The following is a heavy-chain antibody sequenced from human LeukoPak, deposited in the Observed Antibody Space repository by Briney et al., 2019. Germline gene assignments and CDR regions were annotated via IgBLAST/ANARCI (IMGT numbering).Heavy chain of an antibody. Sequence: GRSLRLSCVASGFIFGSHLMTWVRQAPGKGLEWVANIYQGGTEKYYMDSVRGRFTISRDNAKNLLYLQMNSLRDEDTAVYYCASERPSSSWYDYWGQGTLVTVSS. CDR1: GFIFGSHL. V-gene: IGHV3-7*01. CDR3: ASERPSSSWYDY. J-gene: IGHJ4*02. CDR2: IYQGGTEK. D-gene: IGHD6-13*01.